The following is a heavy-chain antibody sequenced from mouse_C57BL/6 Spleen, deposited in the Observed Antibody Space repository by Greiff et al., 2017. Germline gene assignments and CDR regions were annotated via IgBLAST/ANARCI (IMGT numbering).Heavy chain of an antibody. J-gene: IGHJ2*01. CDR2: IDPETGGT. CDR1: GYTFTDYE. V-gene: IGHV1-15*01. D-gene: IGHD1-1*01. Sequence: QVQLQQSGAELVRPGASVTLSCKASGYTFTDYEMHWVKQTPVHGLEWIGAIDPETGGTAYNQKFKGKAILTADKSSSTAYMELRSLTSEDSAVYYCTRVRGDYGSSLDYWGQGTTLTVST. CDR3: TRVRGDYGSSLDY.